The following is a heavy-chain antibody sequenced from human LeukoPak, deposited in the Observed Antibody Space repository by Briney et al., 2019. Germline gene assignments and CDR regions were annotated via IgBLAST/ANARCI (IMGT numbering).Heavy chain of an antibody. V-gene: IGHV3-30*18. CDR2: ISYDGSNK. CDR1: GFTFSSYS. CDR3: AKDGRSLRFLEWLLVY. Sequence: GGSLRLSCAASGFTFSSYSMNWVRQAPGKGLEWVAVISYDGSNKYYADSVKGRFTISRDNSKNTLYLQMNSLRAEDTAVYYCAKDGRSLRFLEWLLVYWGQGTLVTVSS. J-gene: IGHJ4*02. D-gene: IGHD3-3*01.